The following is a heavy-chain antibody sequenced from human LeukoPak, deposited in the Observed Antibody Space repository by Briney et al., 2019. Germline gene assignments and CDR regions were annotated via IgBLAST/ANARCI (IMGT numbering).Heavy chain of an antibody. CDR1: GYTLTELS. CDR3: ATLSPYCGGDCPSLDDY. Sequence: ASVKVSCKVSGYTLTELSMHWVRQAPGNGLEWMGGFDPEDGETIYAQKFQGRVTMTEDTSTDTAYMELSSLRSEDTAVYYCATLSPYCGGDCPSLDDYWGQGTLVTVSS. J-gene: IGHJ4*02. V-gene: IGHV1-24*01. CDR2: FDPEDGET. D-gene: IGHD2-21*02.